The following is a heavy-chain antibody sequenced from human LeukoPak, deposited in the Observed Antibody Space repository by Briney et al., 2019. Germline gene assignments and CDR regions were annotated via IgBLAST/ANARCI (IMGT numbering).Heavy chain of an antibody. CDR3: AKQHVVPDATPAFAY. V-gene: IGHV3-23*01. Sequence: PGGSLRLSCAVSGFTFSSYAMSWVRQAPGKGLEWVSLISGSGASTYYADSVKGQFTISGDNSKNTLYLQMNSLRAEDTAVYYCAKQHVVPDATPAFAYWGQRTLVTVSS. J-gene: IGHJ4*02. CDR2: ISGSGAST. D-gene: IGHD2-2*01. CDR1: GFTFSSYA.